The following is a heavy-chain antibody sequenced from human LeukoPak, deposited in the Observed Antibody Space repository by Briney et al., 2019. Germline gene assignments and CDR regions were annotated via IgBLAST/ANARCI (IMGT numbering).Heavy chain of an antibody. V-gene: IGHV3-30*02. CDR1: GFTFSSYG. J-gene: IGHJ4*02. D-gene: IGHD1-26*01. CDR3: AKDPTGAPTGYFYY. CDR2: IRYDGSNK. Sequence: GGSLRLSCAASGFTFSSYGMHWVRQAPGKGLEWVAFIRYDGSNKYYADSVKGRFTISRDNSKNTLYLQMNSLRAEDTAVYYCAKDPTGAPTGYFYYWGQGTLVTVSS.